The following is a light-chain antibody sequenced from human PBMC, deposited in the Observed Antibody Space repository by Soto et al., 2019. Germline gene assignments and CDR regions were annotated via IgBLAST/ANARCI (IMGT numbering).Light chain of an antibody. CDR3: CSYAGTHTFVI. CDR1: SNDIGGYNS. Sequence: QSALTQPHSVSGSPGQSVTISCTGTSNDIGGYNSVSWYQRHPGKAPKLIIYDVTKRPSGVPDRFSGSKSGDTASLTISGLQSEDEAEYYCCSYAGTHTFVIFGAGTKLTV. V-gene: IGLV2-11*01. CDR2: DVT. J-gene: IGLJ2*01.